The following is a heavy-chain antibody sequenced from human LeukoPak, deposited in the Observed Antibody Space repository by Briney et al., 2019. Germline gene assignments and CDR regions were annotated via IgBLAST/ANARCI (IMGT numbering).Heavy chain of an antibody. CDR1: GLTFSNSA. J-gene: IGHJ4*02. CDR3: AREADGSDY. Sequence: GRSLRLSCAASGLTFSNSAMNWVSQDPGNGLDWEAVISYDGTYKYYADSVKSRFTISRDNSKNTLYLQMDSLRPEDTAVYYCAREADGSDYWGQGTLVTVSS. CDR2: ISYDGTYK. D-gene: IGHD6-25*01. V-gene: IGHV3-30-3*01.